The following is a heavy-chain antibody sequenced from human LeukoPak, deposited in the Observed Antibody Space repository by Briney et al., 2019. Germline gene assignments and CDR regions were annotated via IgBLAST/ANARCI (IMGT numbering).Heavy chain of an antibody. Sequence: SETLSLTCSVSGGSISSDYWSWIRQPPEKGLEWIGYILYSGSTNYNPSLKSRLTISVDTSKNQFSLKLSSVTAADTAVYYCAREYCTRTTCYFDYWAREPWSPSPQ. CDR3: AREYCTRTTCYFDY. V-gene: IGHV4-59*01. D-gene: IGHD2-2*01. CDR1: GGSISSDY. CDR2: ILYSGST. J-gene: IGHJ4*02.